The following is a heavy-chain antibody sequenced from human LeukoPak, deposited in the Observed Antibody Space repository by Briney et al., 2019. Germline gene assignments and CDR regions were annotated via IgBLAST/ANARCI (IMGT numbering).Heavy chain of an antibody. J-gene: IGHJ4*02. V-gene: IGHV3-7*03. CDR1: AFIFSGHW. D-gene: IGHD7-27*01. CDR3: ARTNWGSPRDY. Sequence: GGSLRLSCEGSAFIFSGHWMNWVRQTPGKGLEWVASIKEDGSVRQYVDSVKGRFSISRDNTKGSLFLQLNSLRAEDTAVYYCARTNWGSPRDYWGQGTLVTVSS. CDR2: IKEDGSVR.